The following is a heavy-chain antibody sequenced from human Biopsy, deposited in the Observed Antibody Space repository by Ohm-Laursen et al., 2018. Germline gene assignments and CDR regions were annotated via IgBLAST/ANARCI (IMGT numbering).Heavy chain of an antibody. CDR2: RIPYFNTI. CDR1: GVTFDTYA. CDR3: VGGQRGPPIGVTVPGDAFDL. V-gene: IGHV1-69*01. J-gene: IGHJ3*01. Sequence: GSSVKVSCKASGVTFDTYAFGWVRQAPGQGLEWMGGRIPYFNTIYYARNFQDRAVITADRSARTTDMQLSGLRPDDTAVYYCVGGQRGPPIGVTVPGDAFDLWGPRTMVTVSP. D-gene: IGHD2/OR15-2a*01.